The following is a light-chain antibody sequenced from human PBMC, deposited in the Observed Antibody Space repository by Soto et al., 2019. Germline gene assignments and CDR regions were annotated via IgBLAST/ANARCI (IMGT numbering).Light chain of an antibody. CDR2: AAS. J-gene: IGKJ5*01. CDR3: QQRSNWPPEIIT. V-gene: IGKV3-11*01. Sequence: EILMTQSPATLSVSPGERTTLSCRSSQSVVSNLAWYQQKPGQAPRLLIYAASTRASGVPARFSGSGSGTDFTLTISSLEPEDFAVYYCQQRSNWPPEIITFGQGTRLEIK. CDR1: QSVVSN.